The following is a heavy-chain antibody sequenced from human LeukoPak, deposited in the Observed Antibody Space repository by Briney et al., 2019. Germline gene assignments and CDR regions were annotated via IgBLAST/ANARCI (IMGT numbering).Heavy chain of an antibody. CDR2: IYYSGST. CDR3: TRDGSSRSLAT. V-gene: IGHV4-59*01. Sequence: SETLSLTCTVSGGSISSYYWSWIRQPPGKGLEWIGYIYYSGSTNYNPSLKSRVTISVDTSNNQFSLRLTSVTAADTAVYFCTRDGSSRSLATWGQGTLVTVSS. CDR1: GGSISSYY. D-gene: IGHD6-6*01. J-gene: IGHJ5*02.